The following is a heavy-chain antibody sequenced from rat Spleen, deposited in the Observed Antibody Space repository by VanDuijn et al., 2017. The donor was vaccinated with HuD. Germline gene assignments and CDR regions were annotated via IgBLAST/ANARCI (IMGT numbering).Heavy chain of an antibody. Sequence: QVQLKESGPGLVKPSLTLSLTCTVSGFSLTDYNVHWVRQPPGKGLEWMGRMRFNGDTSYNSVLKSRLSISRDTSKNQVFLKVNSLRSDDTGTYYCTRTYGGYTSHWFAYWGQGVMVTVSS. CDR1: GFSLTDYN. CDR3: TRTYGGYTSHWFAY. CDR2: MRFNGDT. J-gene: IGHJ2*01. D-gene: IGHD1-11*01. V-gene: IGHV2-63*01.